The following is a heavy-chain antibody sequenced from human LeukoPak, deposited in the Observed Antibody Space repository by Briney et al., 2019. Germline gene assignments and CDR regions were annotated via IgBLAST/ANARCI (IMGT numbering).Heavy chain of an antibody. Sequence: GGSLRLSCAASGFTFSSYSMNWVRQAPGKGLEWVSTISGSGRTTHYADSVKGRFTISRENSKNTMYMQMNSLRAEDTAVYYCAKEIGAAIYFDYWGQGTVVTVSS. CDR3: AKEIGAAIYFDY. V-gene: IGHV3-23*01. D-gene: IGHD6-25*01. J-gene: IGHJ4*02. CDR1: GFTFSSYS. CDR2: ISGSGRTT.